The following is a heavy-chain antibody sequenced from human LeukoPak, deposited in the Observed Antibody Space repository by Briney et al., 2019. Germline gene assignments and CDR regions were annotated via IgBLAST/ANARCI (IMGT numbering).Heavy chain of an antibody. Sequence: QPGGSLRLSCAASGFTFSTNPISWVRQAPGEGLELVSSISGSCATMYYAASVQGRFTISRDNSKNTIYLQMNSLTAEDTALYYCAQGGGYCGGECFFYFDNWGQGTLVIVSS. J-gene: IGHJ4*02. D-gene: IGHD2-21*01. V-gene: IGHV3-23*01. CDR2: ISGSCATM. CDR1: GFTFSTNP. CDR3: AQGGGYCGGECFFYFDN.